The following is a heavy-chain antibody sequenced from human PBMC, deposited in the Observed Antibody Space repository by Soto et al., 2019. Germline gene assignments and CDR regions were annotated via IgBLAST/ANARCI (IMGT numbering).Heavy chain of an antibody. CDR3: ATGRPGTALLSSSSSGY. CDR1: GYSHNELS. D-gene: IGHD2-15*01. V-gene: IGHV1-24*01. J-gene: IGHJ4*02. Sequence: GASAKATCQVSGYSHNELSSHWLRQARGKGLEWMGGFDPEDGETIYAKKFQGRVTMTEDTSTDTAYMELSRLRSEDTAVYYCATGRPGTALLSSSSSGYWGQGTLVTVSS. CDR2: FDPEDGET.